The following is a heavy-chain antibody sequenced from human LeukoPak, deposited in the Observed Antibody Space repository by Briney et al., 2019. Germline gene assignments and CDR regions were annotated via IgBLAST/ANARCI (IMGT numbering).Heavy chain of an antibody. CDR1: GGSISSGGYY. D-gene: IGHD2-8*01. Sequence: PSETLSLTCTVSGGSISSGGYYWGWIRQPPGKGLEWIGSIYYSGSTYYNPSLKSRVTISVDTSKNQFSLKLSSVTAADTAVYYCATPRPPLQNGPHEESDAFDIWGQGTMVTVSS. V-gene: IGHV4-39*01. CDR3: ATPRPPLQNGPHEESDAFDI. CDR2: IYYSGST. J-gene: IGHJ3*02.